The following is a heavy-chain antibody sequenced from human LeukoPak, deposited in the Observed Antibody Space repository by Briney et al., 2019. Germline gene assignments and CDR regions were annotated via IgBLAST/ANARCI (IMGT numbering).Heavy chain of an antibody. D-gene: IGHD1-26*01. CDR1: GFTVSSSY. V-gene: IGHV3-53*01. CDR3: ARVAGSGIIASNWFDP. J-gene: IGHJ5*02. CDR2: PYRGGST. Sequence: PGGSLRLSCEASGFTVSSSYMNWVRQAPRKRMEWVSVPYRGGSTYYADSVKGRFTISRDNSKNTLYLQMNSLRAEDTAVYYCARVAGSGIIASNWFDPWGQGTLVTVSS.